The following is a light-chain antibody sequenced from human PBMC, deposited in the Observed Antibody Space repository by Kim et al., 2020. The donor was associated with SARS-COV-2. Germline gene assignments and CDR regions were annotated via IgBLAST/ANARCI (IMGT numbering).Light chain of an antibody. CDR3: QQYYSTPPS. CDR2: WAS. CDR1: QTFLYNSNSKNY. J-gene: IGKJ2*03. V-gene: IGKV4-1*01. Sequence: RATLNCNSIQTFLYNSNSKNYLAWYQQKPGQAPKLLIYWASIRESGVSDRFSGSGSETDFTLTISSLQAEDVAVYYCQQYYSTPPSCGQGTKLEI.